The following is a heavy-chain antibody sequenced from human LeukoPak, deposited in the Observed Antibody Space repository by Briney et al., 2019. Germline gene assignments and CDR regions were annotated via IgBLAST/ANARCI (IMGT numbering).Heavy chain of an antibody. V-gene: IGHV1-2*02. Sequence: ASVKVSCKASGYIFSGYYMHWVRQAPGRGLEWMAWINPNSGATNYAQKFQGRVTMTRDRTISTVYMELSSLGSDDTAVYYCARGIYSYSTPFDYWGQGTLVTVSS. CDR2: INPNSGAT. CDR1: GYIFSGYY. J-gene: IGHJ4*02. D-gene: IGHD2/OR15-2a*01. CDR3: ARGIYSYSTPFDY.